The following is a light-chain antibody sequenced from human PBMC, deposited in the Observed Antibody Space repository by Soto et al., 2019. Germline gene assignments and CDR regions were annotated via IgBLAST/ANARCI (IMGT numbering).Light chain of an antibody. J-gene: IGKJ1*01. CDR3: QHYVSSPWT. V-gene: IGKV3-20*01. CDR2: GAS. CDR1: QSLSSPY. Sequence: EIVLTQSPGTLSLSPGERATLSCGASQSLSSPYLAWYQQKPGQAPRLLMYGASNRATGIPDRFSGSGSGTDFTLTISRLEPEDFAVYYCQHYVSSPWTFGQGTKVEVK.